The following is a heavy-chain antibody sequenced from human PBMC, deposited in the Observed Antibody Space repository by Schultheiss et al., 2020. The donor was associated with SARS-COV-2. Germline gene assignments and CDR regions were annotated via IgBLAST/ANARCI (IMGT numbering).Heavy chain of an antibody. D-gene: IGHD5-24*01. CDR3: ARGAGRERWLQVGAFDI. V-gene: IGHV3-30*04. J-gene: IGHJ3*02. CDR2: ISYDGSNK. Sequence: GESLKISCAASGFTFNSYAMHWVRQAPGKGLEWVAVISYDGSNKYYADSVKGRFTISRDNSKNTLYLQMNSLRAEDTAVYYCARGAGRERWLQVGAFDIWGQGTMVTVSS. CDR1: GFTFNSYA.